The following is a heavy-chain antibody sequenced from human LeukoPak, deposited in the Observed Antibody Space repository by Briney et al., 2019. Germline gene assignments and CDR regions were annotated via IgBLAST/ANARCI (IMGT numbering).Heavy chain of an antibody. CDR2: ISAYNGNT. CDR3: ARGGNYDFWSGYLFDY. J-gene: IGHJ4*02. V-gene: IGHV1-18*01. D-gene: IGHD3-3*01. Sequence: SVKVSCKASGYTFTSCGISWVRQAPGQGLEWMGWISAYNGNTNYAQKLQGRVTMTTDTSTSTAYMELSSLRSEDTAVYYCARGGNYDFWSGYLFDYWGQGTLVTVSS. CDR1: GYTFTSCG.